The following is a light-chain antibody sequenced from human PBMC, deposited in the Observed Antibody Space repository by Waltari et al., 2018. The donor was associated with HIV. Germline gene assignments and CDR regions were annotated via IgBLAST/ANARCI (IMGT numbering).Light chain of an antibody. Sequence: DIVMTQSPASLPVSLGERAAINCKSSQSIFYNSNSKNYLAWYQQKPGQPPRLIIYWASPRESGVPDRFSGSGSETDFTLTISNLQAEDVAVYYCQQYYSTPLTFGQGTKVEI. V-gene: IGKV4-1*01. J-gene: IGKJ1*01. CDR1: QSIFYNSNSKNY. CDR2: WAS. CDR3: QQYYSTPLT.